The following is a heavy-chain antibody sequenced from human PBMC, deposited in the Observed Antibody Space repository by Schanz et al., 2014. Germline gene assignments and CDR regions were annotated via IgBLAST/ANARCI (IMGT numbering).Heavy chain of an antibody. Sequence: VQLVESGGGLVQPGGSLRLSCAASGFTFSNYAMHWVRQAPGKGPEWMAVISFDGSNKYYADSVKGRFTISRDNSKNTVYLQMNSLRPEDTTVYYCAKGGDGKQTFDIWGQGTMVTVSS. CDR2: ISFDGSNK. J-gene: IGHJ3*02. CDR1: GFTFSNYA. V-gene: IGHV3-30*18. D-gene: IGHD3-16*01. CDR3: AKGGDGKQTFDI.